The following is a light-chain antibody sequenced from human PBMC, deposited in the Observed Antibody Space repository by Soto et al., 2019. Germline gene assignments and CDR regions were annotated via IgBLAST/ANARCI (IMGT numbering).Light chain of an antibody. CDR3: QQYETSPRT. CDR1: QSVSSNF. Sequence: IVLPQSPCTLSLSPGERTTLSCISSQSVSSNFLDWYQQKPGQAPRLLIYGASSRATGIPDRFSGSGSGTDFTLTISRLEPEDFAVYYCQQYETSPRTFGQGTKVDIK. V-gene: IGKV3-20*01. CDR2: GAS. J-gene: IGKJ1*01.